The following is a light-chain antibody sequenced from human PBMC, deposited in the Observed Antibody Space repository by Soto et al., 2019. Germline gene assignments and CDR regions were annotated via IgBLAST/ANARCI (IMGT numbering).Light chain of an antibody. Sequence: QSALTQPPSASGSPGQSVTFSCTGTSSDVGAYNYVSWYKHHPGKAPKLIIYDVTERPSGVPDRFSGSKSGNTASLTVSGLQSDDEADYFCSAYAGANSWLFGGGTKLTVL. CDR3: SAYAGANSWL. V-gene: IGLV2-8*01. CDR2: DVT. CDR1: SSDVGAYNY. J-gene: IGLJ3*02.